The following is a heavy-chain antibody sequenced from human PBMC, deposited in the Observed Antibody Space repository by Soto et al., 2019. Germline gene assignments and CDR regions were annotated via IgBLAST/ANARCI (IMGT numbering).Heavy chain of an antibody. V-gene: IGHV4-39*01. CDR2: IYYSGST. Sequence: QLQLQESGPGLVKPSETLSLTCTVSGASISSRSYYWGWIRQPPGKGLEWIGSIYYSGSTYYNLSLKSRVTMSVDTSKNQFSLKLSSVTAAEPAVYYCARHLQYGSESYYSPHHFDYWGPGTLVTVSS. CDR3: ARHLQYGSESYYSPHHFDY. J-gene: IGHJ4*02. D-gene: IGHD3-10*01. CDR1: GASISSRSYY.